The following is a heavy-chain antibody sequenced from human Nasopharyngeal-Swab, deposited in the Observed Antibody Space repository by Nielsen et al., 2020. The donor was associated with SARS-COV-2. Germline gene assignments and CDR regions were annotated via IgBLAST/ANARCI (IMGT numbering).Heavy chain of an antibody. V-gene: IGHV1-3*01. D-gene: IGHD1-1*01. CDR2: INAGNGNT. Sequence: ASVKVSCKASGYTFTSYAMHWVRQAPGQRLEWMGWINAGNGNTKYSQKFQGRVTITRDTSASTAYMELSSLRSEDTAVYYCARVARVAGWNDVVLTYYYYGMDVWGQGTTVTVSS. J-gene: IGHJ6*02. CDR1: GYTFTSYA. CDR3: ARVARVAGWNDVVLTYYYYGMDV.